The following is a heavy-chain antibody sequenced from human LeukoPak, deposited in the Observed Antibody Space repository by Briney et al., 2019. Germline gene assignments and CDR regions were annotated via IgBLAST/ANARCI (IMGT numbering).Heavy chain of an antibody. CDR3: AKYYYDSTSYYRS. CDR1: GFTFSSYA. Sequence: PGGSLRLSCAASGFTFSSYAMSWVRQAPGKGLEWVSTITSSGGDTFYADSVKGRFTVSRDNAKSTLSLQMNSLRAEDTAIYYCAKYYYDSTSYYRSWGQRTLVTVSS. CDR2: ITSSGGDT. V-gene: IGHV3-23*01. J-gene: IGHJ4*02. D-gene: IGHD3-22*01.